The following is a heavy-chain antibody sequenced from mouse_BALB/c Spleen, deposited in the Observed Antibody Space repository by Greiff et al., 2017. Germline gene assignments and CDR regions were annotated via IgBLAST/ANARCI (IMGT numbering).Heavy chain of an antibody. J-gene: IGHJ4*01. CDR2: ISDGGSYT. CDR1: GFTFSDYY. CDR3: ARDRDYGVGYAMDY. Sequence: EVKLVESGGGLVKPGGSLKLSCAASGFTFSDYYMYWVRQTPEKRLEWVATISDGGSYTYYPDSVKGRFTISRDNAKNNLYLQMSSLKSEDTAMYYCARDRDYGVGYAMDYWGQGTSVTVSS. V-gene: IGHV5-4*02. D-gene: IGHD1-1*02.